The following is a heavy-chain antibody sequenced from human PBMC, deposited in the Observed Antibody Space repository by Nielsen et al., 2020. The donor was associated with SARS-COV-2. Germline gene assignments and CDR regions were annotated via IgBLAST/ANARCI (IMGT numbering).Heavy chain of an antibody. CDR2: IYPGDSDT. D-gene: IGHD6-13*01. Sequence: GGSLRLSCKGSGYSFTSYWIGWERQLPGKGLEWMGIIYPGDSDTRYSPSFQGQVTISADKSISTAYLQWSSLKASDTAMYYCARQLNGYSSSWYGNWFDPWGQGTLVTVSS. CDR1: GYSFTSYW. J-gene: IGHJ5*02. CDR3: ARQLNGYSSSWYGNWFDP. V-gene: IGHV5-51*01.